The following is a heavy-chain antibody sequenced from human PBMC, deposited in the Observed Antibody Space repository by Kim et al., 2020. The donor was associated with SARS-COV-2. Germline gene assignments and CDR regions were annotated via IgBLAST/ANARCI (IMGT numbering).Heavy chain of an antibody. CDR3: ARDPRFWSGYYSYYYMDV. V-gene: IGHV1-46*01. J-gene: IGHJ6*03. CDR2: INPSGGST. Sequence: SVKVSCKASGYTFTSYYMHWVRQAPGQGLEWMGIINPSGGSTSYAQKFQGRVTMTRDTSTSTVYMELSSLRSEDTAVYYCARDPRFWSGYYSYYYMDVWGKGTTVTVSS. D-gene: IGHD3-3*01. CDR1: GYTFTSYY.